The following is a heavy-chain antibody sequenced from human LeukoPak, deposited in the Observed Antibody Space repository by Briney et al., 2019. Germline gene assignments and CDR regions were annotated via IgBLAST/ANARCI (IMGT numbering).Heavy chain of an antibody. CDR3: ARRVVRGFDSNWFDP. CDR2: IHPSGST. V-gene: IGHV4-30-2*01. CDR1: GDSISSGDYY. D-gene: IGHD3-10*02. Sequence: PSQTLSLTCTVSGDSISSGDYYWSWIRQAPGKGLQWIGYIHPSGSTYYSPSLKSRVTISVDRSKNQFSLKLSSVTAADTAVYYCARRVVRGFDSNWFDPWGQGTLVTVSS. J-gene: IGHJ5*02.